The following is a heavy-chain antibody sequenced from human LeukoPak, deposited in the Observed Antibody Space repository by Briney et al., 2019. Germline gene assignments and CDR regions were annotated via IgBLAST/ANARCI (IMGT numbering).Heavy chain of an antibody. CDR1: GFTFSSYE. CDR2: ISSSGSTI. J-gene: IGHJ6*02. Sequence: GGSLRLSCAASGFTFSSYEMNWVRQAPGKGLEWVSYISSSGSTIYYADSVKGQCTISRDNAKNSLYLQMNSLRAEDTAVYYCARDGDYAYGMDVWGQGTTVTVSS. CDR3: ARDGDYAYGMDV. D-gene: IGHD4-17*01. V-gene: IGHV3-48*03.